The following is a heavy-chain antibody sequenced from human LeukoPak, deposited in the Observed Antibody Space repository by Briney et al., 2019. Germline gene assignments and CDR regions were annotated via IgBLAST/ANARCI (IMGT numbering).Heavy chain of an antibody. CDR1: GFTFSSYW. Sequence: GGSLRLSCAASGFTFSSYWMSWVRQAPGKGLEWVANIKQDGSEKYYVDSVKGRFTISRDNAKNSLYLQMNSLRAEDTAVYYCASGSSGYYQPFDYWGQGTLVTVSS. CDR2: IKQDGSEK. V-gene: IGHV3-7*01. D-gene: IGHD3-22*01. J-gene: IGHJ4*02. CDR3: ASGSSGYYQPFDY.